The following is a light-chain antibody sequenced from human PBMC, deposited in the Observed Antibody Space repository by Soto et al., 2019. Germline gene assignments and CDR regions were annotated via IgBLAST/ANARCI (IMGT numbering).Light chain of an antibody. CDR1: SGTVTSGHY. CDR2: DTS. Sequence: QAVVTQEPSLTVSPGGTVTLTCGSSSGTVTSGHYPYWFQQKPGQAPRTLIYDTSKKHSWTPARFSGSLLGGKAALTLSGAQPEDEAEYYCLLSYNNEQVVFGGGTKLTVL. CDR3: LLSYNNEQVV. V-gene: IGLV7-46*01. J-gene: IGLJ3*02.